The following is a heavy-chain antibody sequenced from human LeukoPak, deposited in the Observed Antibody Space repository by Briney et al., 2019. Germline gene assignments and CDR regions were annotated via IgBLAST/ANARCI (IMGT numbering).Heavy chain of an antibody. Sequence: GGSLRLSCAASGFTFCTYAMSWVRQAPGKGLEWVSSITDSGGDTYYAESVRGRFTISRDNSKKNLYLQMNSLSDEATAIYYCTRAHYDLLWGNYRYGWFDPWGQGTLVTVSS. CDR3: TRAHYDLLWGNYRYGWFDP. CDR2: ITDSGGDT. V-gene: IGHV3-23*01. D-gene: IGHD3-16*02. J-gene: IGHJ5*02. CDR1: GFTFCTYA.